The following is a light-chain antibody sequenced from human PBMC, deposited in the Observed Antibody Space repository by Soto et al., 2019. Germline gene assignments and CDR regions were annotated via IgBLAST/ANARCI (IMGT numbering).Light chain of an antibody. V-gene: IGKV3-15*01. CDR3: QQYDNWPPIT. CDR2: GAS. CDR1: QSISVN. Sequence: VMTQTPATLSVSPGERAALSCRASQSISVNLAWYQQKPGQAPRLLIYGASTRATGIPDGFSGSGSGTEFTLTISSLQSEDFAVYYCQQYDNWPPITFGQGTRLEI. J-gene: IGKJ5*01.